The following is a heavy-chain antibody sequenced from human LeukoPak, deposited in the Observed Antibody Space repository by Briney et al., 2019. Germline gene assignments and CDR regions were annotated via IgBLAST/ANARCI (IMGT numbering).Heavy chain of an antibody. J-gene: IGHJ4*02. CDR3: ARENGDYDY. V-gene: IGHV4-59*01. Sequence: PSETLSLTCTVSAGSISSYYWSWTRQPPGKGLEWIGYIYYSGSTNYNPSLKSRVTISVDTSKNQFSLRLSSVTAADTAVYYCARENGDYDYWGQGTLVTVSS. D-gene: IGHD4-17*01. CDR1: AGSISSYY. CDR2: IYYSGST.